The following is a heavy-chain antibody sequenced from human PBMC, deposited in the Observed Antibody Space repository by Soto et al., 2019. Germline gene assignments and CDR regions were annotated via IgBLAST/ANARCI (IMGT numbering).Heavy chain of an antibody. Sequence: GASVKVSCKASGYTFTSYAIQWVRLAPGQSLEWMGWINPNNGDTKYSQKFQGRVTITKGTSVSTTYMELSSLTPDDTAIYYCALAAFYHSWRSSKWAELWGQGTLVTVSS. J-gene: IGHJ4*02. CDR2: INPNNGDT. V-gene: IGHV1-3*01. CDR3: ALAAFYHSWRSSKWAEL. CDR1: GYTFTSYA. D-gene: IGHD3-3*01.